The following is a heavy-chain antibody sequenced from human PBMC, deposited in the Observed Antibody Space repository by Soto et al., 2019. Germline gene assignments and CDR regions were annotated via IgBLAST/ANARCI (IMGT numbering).Heavy chain of an antibody. CDR3: ARDAYCSSTSCYKRDSFYYYYGMDV. Sequence: PGGSLRLSCAASGFTFSDYYMSWIRQAPGKGLEWVSYISSSGSTIYYADSVKGRFTISRDNAKNSLYLQMNSLRAEDTAVYYCARDAYCSSTSCYKRDSFYYYYGMDVWGQGTTVTAP. CDR2: ISSSGSTI. D-gene: IGHD2-2*02. V-gene: IGHV3-11*01. J-gene: IGHJ6*02. CDR1: GFTFSDYY.